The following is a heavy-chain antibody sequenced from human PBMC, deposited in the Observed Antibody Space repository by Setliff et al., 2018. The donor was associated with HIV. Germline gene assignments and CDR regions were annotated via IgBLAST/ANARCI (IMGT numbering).Heavy chain of an antibody. V-gene: IGHV1-24*01. CDR1: GYTLTELS. D-gene: IGHD3-10*01. J-gene: IGHJ5*02. CDR3: ATGKLSGSGSPIYNWFDP. CDR2: SDPEDGNK. Sequence: GASVKVSCKASGYTLTELSMHWVRQAPGKGLEWMGGSDPEDGNKMYAQKLQGRVTMTEDTSTDTAYMELSSLRSEDTAVYYCATGKLSGSGSPIYNWFDPWGQGTLVTVSS.